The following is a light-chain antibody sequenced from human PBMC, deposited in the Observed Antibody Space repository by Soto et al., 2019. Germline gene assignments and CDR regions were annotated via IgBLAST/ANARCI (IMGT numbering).Light chain of an antibody. CDR1: QDISNY. J-gene: IGKJ4*01. V-gene: IGKV1-33*01. CDR3: QQYEDLPLT. CDR2: DAS. Sequence: DIPMTQSPSSLSASVGDRVTITWQASQDISNYLNWYQQKPGKAPKLLIFDASNVETGVPSRFSGSGSGTEFTFTIHSLQPEDAATYYCQQYEDLPLTFGGGTKVGIK.